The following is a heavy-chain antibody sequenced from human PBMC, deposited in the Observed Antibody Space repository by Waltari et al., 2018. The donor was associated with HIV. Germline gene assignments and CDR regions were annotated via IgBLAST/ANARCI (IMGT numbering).Heavy chain of an antibody. J-gene: IGHJ5*02. V-gene: IGHV4-39*07. D-gene: IGHD3-3*01. Sequence: QLQLQESGPGLVKPSETLSLTCTVSGGSISSSSYYWGWIRQPPGQGLEWIGCIYYSGSTYYNPSLKSRVTISVDTSKNQFSLKLSSVTAADTAVYYCARGSRITIFGVVIGANWFDPWGQGTLVTVSS. CDR3: ARGSRITIFGVVIGANWFDP. CDR1: GGSISSSSYY. CDR2: IYYSGST.